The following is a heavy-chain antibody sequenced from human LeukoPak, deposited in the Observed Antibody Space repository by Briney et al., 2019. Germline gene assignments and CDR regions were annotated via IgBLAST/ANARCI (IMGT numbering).Heavy chain of an antibody. J-gene: IGHJ4*02. CDR1: KFTFRNYW. V-gene: IGHV3-7*05. CDR2: IKQDGSEK. Sequence: GGSLRLSCAASKFTFRNYWMSWVRQAPGKGLEWVANIKQDGSEKYYVDSVRGRFTISRDNVKNSLYLQMNSLRAEDTAVYYCARGDNFSSDSWGQGTLVTVSS. D-gene: IGHD1-20*01. CDR3: ARGDNFSSDS.